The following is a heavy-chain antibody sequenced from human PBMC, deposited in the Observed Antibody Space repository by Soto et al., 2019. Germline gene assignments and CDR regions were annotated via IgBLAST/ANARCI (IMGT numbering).Heavy chain of an antibody. V-gene: IGHV6-1*01. J-gene: IGHJ4*02. CDR1: GDSVSSNSAA. CDR2: TYYRSKWYN. Sequence: KQSQTLSLTCAISGDSVSSNSAAWNWIRQSPSRGLEWLGRTYYRSKWYNDYAVSVKSRITINPDTSKNQFSLQLNSVTPEDTAVYYCARSKSGGAGSGWYEVGYYFDYWGQGTLVTVSS. D-gene: IGHD6-19*01. CDR3: ARSKSGGAGSGWYEVGYYFDY.